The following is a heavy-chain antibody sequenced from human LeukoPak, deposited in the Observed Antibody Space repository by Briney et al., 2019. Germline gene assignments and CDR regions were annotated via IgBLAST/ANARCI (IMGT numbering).Heavy chain of an antibody. CDR2: ISGSGGST. V-gene: IGHV3-23*01. J-gene: IGHJ4*02. D-gene: IGHD3-22*01. CDR1: GFTFSSYA. CDR3: AKEDGDYYDSSGYYSPHLSY. Sequence: GGSLRLSCAASGFTFSSYAMSWVRQAPGKGLEWVSGISGSGGSTYYADSVKGRFTISRDSSKNTLFLQMNSLGAADTAVYYCAKEDGDYYDSSGYYSPHLSYWGQGTLVTVSS.